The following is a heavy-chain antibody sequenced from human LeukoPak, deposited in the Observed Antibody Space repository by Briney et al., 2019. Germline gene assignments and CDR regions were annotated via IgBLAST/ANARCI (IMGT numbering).Heavy chain of an antibody. CDR3: ARADITIFGVVIRRHAFDI. D-gene: IGHD3-3*01. CDR2: INHSGST. Sequence: SETLSLTCAVYGGSFSGYYWSWIRQPPGKGLEWIGEINHSGSTNYNPSLKSRVTISVDTSKNQFSLKLSSVTAADTAVYYCARADITIFGVVIRRHAFDIWGQGTMVTVSS. V-gene: IGHV4-34*01. J-gene: IGHJ3*02. CDR1: GGSFSGYY.